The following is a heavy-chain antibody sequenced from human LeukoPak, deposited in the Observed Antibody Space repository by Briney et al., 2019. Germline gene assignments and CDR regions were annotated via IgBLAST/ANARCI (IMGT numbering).Heavy chain of an antibody. J-gene: IGHJ6*03. Sequence: GSSVKVSYKASGGTFSSYAISWVRQAPGQGLEWMGGIIPIFGTANYAQKFQGRVTITTDESTSTAYMELSSLRSEDTAVYYCASSATVVPAAEPNLDYYYYYMDVWGKGTTVTVSS. V-gene: IGHV1-69*05. D-gene: IGHD2-2*01. CDR3: ASSATVVPAAEPNLDYYYYYMDV. CDR2: IIPIFGTA. CDR1: GGTFSSYA.